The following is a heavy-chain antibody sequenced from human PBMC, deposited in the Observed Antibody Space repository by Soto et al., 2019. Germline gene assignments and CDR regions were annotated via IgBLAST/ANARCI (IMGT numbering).Heavy chain of an antibody. D-gene: IGHD2-21*02. Sequence: QVQLQESGPGLVKPSETLSLTCTVSGGSISSYYWSWIRQPPGKGLEWIGYIYYSGSTNYNPSLKSRVTISVDTYKNQFSLKLSSVTAADTAVYYCARDLCGGDCYSGFGWFDPWGQGTLVTVSS. V-gene: IGHV4-59*01. J-gene: IGHJ5*02. CDR2: IYYSGST. CDR3: ARDLCGGDCYSGFGWFDP. CDR1: GGSISSYY.